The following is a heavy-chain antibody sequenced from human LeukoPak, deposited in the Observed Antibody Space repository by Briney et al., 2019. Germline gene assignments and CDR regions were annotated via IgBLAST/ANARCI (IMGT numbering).Heavy chain of an antibody. CDR2: IYHSGST. CDR3: ATETLLGHTDY. V-gene: IGHV4-4*02. CDR1: GGSISSNRW. J-gene: IGHJ4*02. Sequence: SETLSLTCVVSGGSISSNRWWSWVRQAPGKGLEWIGEIYHSGSTNYNPSLKSRVTISLDTSKNQFSLNLSSVIAADTAVYYCATETLLGHTDYWGQGTLVTVSS.